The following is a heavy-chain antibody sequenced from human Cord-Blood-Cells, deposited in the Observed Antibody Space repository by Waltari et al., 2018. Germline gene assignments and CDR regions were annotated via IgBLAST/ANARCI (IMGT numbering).Heavy chain of an antibody. J-gene: IGHJ4*02. V-gene: IGHV3-30-3*01. CDR1: GFTFSSYA. Sequence: QVQLVESGGGVVQPGRYLRLSCAASGFTFSSYAMHWVRQAPGKGLEWVAVISYDGSNKYYADSVKGRFTISRDNSKNTLYLQMNSLRAEDTAVYYCARENPNGAGSYFDYWGQGTLVTVSS. CDR3: ARENPNGAGSYFDY. D-gene: IGHD3-10*01. CDR2: ISYDGSNK.